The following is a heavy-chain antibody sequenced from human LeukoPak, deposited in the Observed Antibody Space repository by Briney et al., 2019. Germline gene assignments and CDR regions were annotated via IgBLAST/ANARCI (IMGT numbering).Heavy chain of an antibody. Sequence: PGGSLRLSCAASGFTFSSYAMSWVRQAPGKGLEGVSAISGSGGSTYYADSVKGRFTISRDNSKSTLYLQMNSLRAEDTAVYYCAKVAGYCSSTSCFYYYYYMDVWGKGTTVTVSS. V-gene: IGHV3-23*01. CDR1: GFTFSSYA. J-gene: IGHJ6*03. CDR2: ISGSGGST. CDR3: AKVAGYCSSTSCFYYYYYMDV. D-gene: IGHD2-2*01.